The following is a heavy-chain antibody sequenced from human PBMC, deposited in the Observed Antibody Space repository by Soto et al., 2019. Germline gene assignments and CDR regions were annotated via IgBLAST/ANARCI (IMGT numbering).Heavy chain of an antibody. CDR1: GFTFSSYA. CDR3: AKGSHYDILTAYHAFDF. Sequence: EVQLLESGGGLVQPGGSLRLSCAASGFTFSSYALNWVRQAPGKGLQWVSGISGGGGGTHYTDSVKGRFTISRDNSKTALFLQMNRLRAEATAVYFCAKGSHYDILTAYHAFDFWGPGTLVTVSS. J-gene: IGHJ4*02. D-gene: IGHD3-9*01. CDR2: ISGGGGGT. V-gene: IGHV3-23*01.